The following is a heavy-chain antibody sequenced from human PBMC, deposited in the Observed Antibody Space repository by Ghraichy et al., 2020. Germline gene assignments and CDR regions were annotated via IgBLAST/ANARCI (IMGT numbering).Heavy chain of an antibody. J-gene: IGHJ6*02. Sequence: GESLNISCAASGFTFSSYGMHWVRQAPGKGLEWVAVIWYDGSNKYYVDSVKGRFTISRDNSKNTLYLQMNSLRAEDTAVYYCEREWIVVVPAAMAYYYGMDVWGQKTTVTVSS. CDR2: IWYDGSNK. CDR3: EREWIVVVPAAMAYYYGMDV. V-gene: IGHV3-33*01. D-gene: IGHD2-2*01. CDR1: GFTFSSYG.